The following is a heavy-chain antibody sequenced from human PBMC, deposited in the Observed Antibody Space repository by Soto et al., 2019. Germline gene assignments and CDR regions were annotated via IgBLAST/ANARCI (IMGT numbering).Heavy chain of an antibody. CDR3: ARHADRTDYYYYMDV. J-gene: IGHJ6*03. D-gene: IGHD3-16*02. Sequence: GESLKISCKGSGYSFTSYWIGWVRQMPGKGLEWMGIIYPGDSDTRYSPSFQGQVTISADKSISTAYLQWSSLKASDTAMYYCARHADRTDYYYYMDVWGKGTTVTVSS. CDR1: GYSFTSYW. V-gene: IGHV5-51*01. CDR2: IYPGDSDT.